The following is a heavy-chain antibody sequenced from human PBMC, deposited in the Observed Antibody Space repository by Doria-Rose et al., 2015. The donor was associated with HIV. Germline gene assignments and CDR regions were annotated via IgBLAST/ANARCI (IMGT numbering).Heavy chain of an antibody. Sequence: QITLKESGPVLAKPTETLTLTCTVSGVSLSSPGMGVSWIRQPPGNALEWLANTFSDDERSYKTSLKTRHTISRSTCKSQVVLTMTDMDPVDTATYYCARIKSSRWYLNYYFDFWGQGTLVIVSS. V-gene: IGHV2-26*01. CDR1: GVSLSSPGMG. D-gene: IGHD6-13*01. J-gene: IGHJ4*02. CDR2: TFSDDER. CDR3: ARIKSSRWYLNYYFDF.